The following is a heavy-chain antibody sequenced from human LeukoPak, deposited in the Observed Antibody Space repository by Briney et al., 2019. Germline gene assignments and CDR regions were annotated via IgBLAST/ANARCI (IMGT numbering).Heavy chain of an antibody. Sequence: GGSLRLSCAASGFTFSSHWMSWVRQVAGKGLEWVANIREDGSEKYYVDSVKGRFTISRDNAKNSLYLQMNSLRAEDAAVYYCARDPLTGYSYGLADYWGQGTLVTVSS. V-gene: IGHV3-7*01. CDR3: ARDPLTGYSYGLADY. CDR2: IREDGSEK. J-gene: IGHJ4*02. D-gene: IGHD5-18*01. CDR1: GFTFSSHW.